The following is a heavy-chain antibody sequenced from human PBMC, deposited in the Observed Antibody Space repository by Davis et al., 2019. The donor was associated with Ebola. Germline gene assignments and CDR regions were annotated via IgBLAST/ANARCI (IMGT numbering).Heavy chain of an antibody. CDR2: IYYSGST. D-gene: IGHD6-13*01. CDR1: GGSISGYY. CDR3: ARLRYSSSWPNWFDP. V-gene: IGHV4-59*08. Sequence: MPSETLSLTCTVSGGSISGYYWSWIRQPPGKGLEWIGYIYYSGSTNYNPSLKSRVTISVDTSKNQFSLKLSSVTAADTAVYYCARLRYSSSWPNWFDPWGQGTLVTVSS. J-gene: IGHJ5*02.